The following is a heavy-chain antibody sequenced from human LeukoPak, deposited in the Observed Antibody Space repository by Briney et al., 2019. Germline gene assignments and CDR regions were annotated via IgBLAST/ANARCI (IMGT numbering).Heavy chain of an antibody. CDR3: AKDPLTTVTLGYFDY. V-gene: IGHV3-74*01. CDR1: GFTFSSYW. Sequence: GGSLRLSCAASGFTFSSYWMHWVRQAPGKGLVWVSRINSDGSSTSYADSVKGRFTISRDNAKNTLYLQMNSLRADDTAVYYCAKDPLTTVTLGYFDYWGQGTLVTVSS. CDR2: INSDGSST. D-gene: IGHD4-17*01. J-gene: IGHJ4*02.